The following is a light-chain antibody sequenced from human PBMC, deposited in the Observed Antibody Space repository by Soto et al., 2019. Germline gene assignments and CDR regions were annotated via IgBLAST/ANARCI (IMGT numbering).Light chain of an antibody. CDR2: YDS. CDR1: NIGSKL. J-gene: IGLJ1*01. CDR3: QVWDSSSDLYV. Sequence: YELTQPPSVSVAPGKTASITCGGDNIGSKLVHWYRQKPGQAPMLVIFYDSDRPSGIAERFSGSNSGNTATLTISRVEGGDEADYYCQVWDSSSDLYVFGTGTKLTVL. V-gene: IGLV3-21*04.